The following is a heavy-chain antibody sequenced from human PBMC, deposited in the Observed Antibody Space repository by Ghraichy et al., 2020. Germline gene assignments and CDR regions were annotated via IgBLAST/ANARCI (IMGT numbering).Heavy chain of an antibody. CDR1: GGSISSSSYY. D-gene: IGHD6-13*01. J-gene: IGHJ6*03. CDR3: ARHPYEPSIAAAPFYYYYYMDV. Sequence: SETLSLTCTVSGGSISSSSYYWGWIRQPPGKGLEWIGSIYYSGSTYYNPSLKSRVTISVDTSKNQFSLKLSSVTAADTAVYYCARHPYEPSIAAAPFYYYYYMDVWGKGTTVTVSS. V-gene: IGHV4-39*01. CDR2: IYYSGST.